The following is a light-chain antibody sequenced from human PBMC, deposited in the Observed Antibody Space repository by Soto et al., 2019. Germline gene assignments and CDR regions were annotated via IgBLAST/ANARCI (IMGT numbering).Light chain of an antibody. V-gene: IGKV1-5*03. CDR2: KAP. CDR1: QSVDTC. CDR3: KQFYRYPWT. J-gene: IGKJ1*01. Sequence: DIQMTQSPSTLSASVGARVTITCRASQSVDTCFAWYQQKPGKAPHLLIYKAPSLETGVPSRFVGSGSVTEFTITISSLQPNDFATYYCKQFYRYPWTFGQGTKVEIK.